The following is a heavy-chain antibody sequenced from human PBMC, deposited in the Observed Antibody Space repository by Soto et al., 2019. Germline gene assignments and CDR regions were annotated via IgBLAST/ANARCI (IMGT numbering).Heavy chain of an antibody. Sequence: ASVKVSCKVSGYTLTELSMHWVRQAPGKGLEWMGGFDPEDGETIYAQKFQGRVTMTEDTSTDTAYMELSSLRSEDTAVYYCATSGANYDILTGHPPTDYWGQGTLVTVSS. J-gene: IGHJ4*02. CDR1: GYTLTELS. CDR3: ATSGANYDILTGHPPTDY. CDR2: FDPEDGET. D-gene: IGHD3-9*01. V-gene: IGHV1-24*01.